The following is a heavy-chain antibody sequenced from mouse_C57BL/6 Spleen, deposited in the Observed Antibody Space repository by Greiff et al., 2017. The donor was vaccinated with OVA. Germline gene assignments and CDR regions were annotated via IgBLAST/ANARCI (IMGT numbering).Heavy chain of an antibody. J-gene: IGHJ4*01. CDR2: FYPGSGSI. Sequence: VQVVESGAELVKPGASVKLSCKASGYTFTEYTIHWVKQRSGQGLEWIGWFYPGSGSIKYNEKFKDKATLTADKSSSTVYMELSRLTSEDSAVYFCARHEGRGGPLDYWGQGTSVTVSS. CDR3: ARHEGRGGPLDY. CDR1: GYTFTEYT. V-gene: IGHV1-62-2*01.